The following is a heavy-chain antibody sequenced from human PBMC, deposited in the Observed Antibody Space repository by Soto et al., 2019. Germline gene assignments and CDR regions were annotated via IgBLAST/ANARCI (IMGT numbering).Heavy chain of an antibody. CDR2: ITGSGGST. V-gene: IGHV3-23*01. CDR3: ATDGVYGSGSYMDY. J-gene: IGHJ4*02. CDR1: GIIFSTFA. Sequence: GGSLRLSCTASGIIFSTFAMSWVRQAPGKGLEWVSGITGSGGSTNYADSVKGRFTISRDNAKTSLHLQMNSLRAEDSAVYYCATDGVYGSGSYMDYWGQGTLVTVSS. D-gene: IGHD3-10*01.